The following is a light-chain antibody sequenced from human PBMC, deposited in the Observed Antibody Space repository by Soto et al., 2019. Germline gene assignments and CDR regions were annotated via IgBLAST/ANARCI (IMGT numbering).Light chain of an antibody. J-gene: IGKJ3*01. V-gene: IGKV3-15*01. Sequence: EIVMTQSPATPSVSPGERATLSCRASQSIGSNLAWYQQIPGQAPRLLIYGASTRATGIPARFSGSGSGTEFTLTISSLQSEDFAVYYCQQYDNWPRTFGPGTNVNIK. CDR3: QQYDNWPRT. CDR2: GAS. CDR1: QSIGSN.